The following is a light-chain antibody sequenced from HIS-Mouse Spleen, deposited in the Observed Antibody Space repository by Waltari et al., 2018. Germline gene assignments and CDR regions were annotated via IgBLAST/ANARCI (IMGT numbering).Light chain of an antibody. CDR3: AAWDDSDWV. V-gene: IGLV1-47*01. CDR2: RNN. CDR1: SSNIGSNY. Sequence: QSVLTQPPSASGTPGQRVTISCSGSSSNIGSNYVYWYQQLPGTAPKLLSYRNNPRPSGVPDRFSGSKSGTAASLAISGLRSEDEADYYCAAWDDSDWVFGGGTKLTVL. J-gene: IGLJ3*02.